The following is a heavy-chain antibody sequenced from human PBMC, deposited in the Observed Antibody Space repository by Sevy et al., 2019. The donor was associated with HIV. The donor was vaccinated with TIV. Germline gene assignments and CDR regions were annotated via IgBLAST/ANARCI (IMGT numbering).Heavy chain of an antibody. CDR3: AKGVPYCGGDCYAGFDY. Sequence: GGSLRLSCAASGFTFSSYAMSWVRQAPGKGLEWVSAISGSGGSTYYADSVKGRFTISRDNSKNTLYLQMNSLRVEDTAVYYYAKGVPYCGGDCYAGFDYWGQGTLVTVSS. D-gene: IGHD2-21*02. CDR1: GFTFSSYA. V-gene: IGHV3-23*01. CDR2: ISGSGGST. J-gene: IGHJ4*02.